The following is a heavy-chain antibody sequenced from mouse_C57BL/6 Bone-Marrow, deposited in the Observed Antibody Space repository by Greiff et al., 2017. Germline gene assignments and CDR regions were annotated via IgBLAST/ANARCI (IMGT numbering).Heavy chain of an antibody. Sequence: VQLKESGGGLVQPKGSLKLSCAASGFTFNTYAMHWVRQAPGKGLEWVARISSKSSNYATYYADSVKDRFTISRDDSQSMLYLQMNNLKPEDAAMDDCVRASGSSYEAWFAYWGQGTLVTVSA. V-gene: IGHV10-3*01. CDR3: VRASGSSYEAWFAY. J-gene: IGHJ3*01. D-gene: IGHD1-1*01. CDR1: GFTFNTYA. CDR2: ISSKSSNYAT.